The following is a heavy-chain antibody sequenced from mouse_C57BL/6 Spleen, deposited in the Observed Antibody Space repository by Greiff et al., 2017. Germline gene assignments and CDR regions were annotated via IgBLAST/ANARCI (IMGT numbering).Heavy chain of an antibody. Sequence: DVQLVESGGGLVKPGGSLKLSCAASGSTFSDYGMHWVRQAPEKGLEWVAYISSGSSTIYYADTVKGRFTISRDNAKNTLFLQMTSLRSEDTAMYYCARGDYYGSSYGYFDVWGTGTTVTVSS. CDR2: ISSGSSTI. CDR3: ARGDYYGSSYGYFDV. V-gene: IGHV5-17*01. CDR1: GSTFSDYG. J-gene: IGHJ1*03. D-gene: IGHD1-1*01.